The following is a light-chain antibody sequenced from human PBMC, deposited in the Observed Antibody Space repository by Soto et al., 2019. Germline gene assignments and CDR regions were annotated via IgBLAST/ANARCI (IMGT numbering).Light chain of an antibody. Sequence: NFMLTQPHSVSESPGKTVTISCTRSSGSIATNCVQWSQQRPGSAPTTVISEDNQRPSGVPDRFSGSKSGNTASLTISGLQAEDEADYYCSSFTSRFTFVFGTGTKLTVL. J-gene: IGLJ1*01. CDR3: SSFTSRFTFV. CDR1: SGSIATNC. V-gene: IGLV6-57*04. CDR2: EDN.